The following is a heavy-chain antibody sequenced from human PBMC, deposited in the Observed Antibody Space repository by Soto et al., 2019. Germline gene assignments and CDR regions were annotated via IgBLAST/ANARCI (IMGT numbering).Heavy chain of an antibody. CDR1: GFTFSSYA. V-gene: IGHV3-23*01. J-gene: IGHJ3*02. D-gene: IGHD4-17*01. CDR2: ISGSGGST. Sequence: EVQLLESGGGLVQPGGSLRLSCAASGFTFSSYAMSWVRQAPGKGLEWVSAISGSGGSTYYADSVKGRFTISRDNSKTTLYLQMNSLRAEDTAVYYCAKALYGDDAPFYAFDIWGQGTMVTVSS. CDR3: AKALYGDDAPFYAFDI.